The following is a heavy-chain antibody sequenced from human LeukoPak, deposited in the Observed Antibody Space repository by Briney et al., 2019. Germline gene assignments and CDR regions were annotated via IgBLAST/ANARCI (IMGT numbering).Heavy chain of an antibody. CDR3: ARRGYCSGGSCYAGHDAFDI. CDR2: IYPGDSDT. D-gene: IGHD2-15*01. Sequence: GESLKISCKGSGYSFTSYWIGWVRQLPGKGLEWIGIIYPGDSDTRYSPSFQGQVTISADKSISTAYLQWSSLKASDTAMYYCARRGYCSGGSCYAGHDAFDIWGQGTMVTVSS. CDR1: GYSFTSYW. J-gene: IGHJ3*02. V-gene: IGHV5-51*01.